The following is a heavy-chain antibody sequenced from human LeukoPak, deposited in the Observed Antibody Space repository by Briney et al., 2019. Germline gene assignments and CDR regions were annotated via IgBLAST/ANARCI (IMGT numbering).Heavy chain of an antibody. D-gene: IGHD6-13*01. CDR3: ARASYSSSWYNDY. CDR2: INPNSGGT. V-gene: IGHV1-2*02. CDR1: GYTFTGYY. J-gene: IGHJ4*02. Sequence: ASVKVSCKASGYTFTGYYMHWVRQAPGQGLEWMGWINPNSGGTNYAQKFQGRVTMTRDTSISTAYMELSRLRSDDTAVYYCARASYSSSWYNDYWGQGTLVTVSS.